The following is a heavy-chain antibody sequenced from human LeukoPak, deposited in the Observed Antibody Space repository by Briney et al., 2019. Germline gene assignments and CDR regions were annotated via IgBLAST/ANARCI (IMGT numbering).Heavy chain of an antibody. CDR3: ARALGIDDFWSGYYTGILDY. CDR2: MNPNSGNT. CDR1: GYTFTSYD. J-gene: IGHJ4*02. Sequence: ASVKVSCKASGYTFTSYDINWVRQATGQGLEWMGWMNPNSGNTGYAQKFQGRVTITRNTSISTAYMELSSLRSEDTAVYYCARALGIDDFWSGYYTGILDYWGQGTLVTVSS. V-gene: IGHV1-8*03. D-gene: IGHD3-3*01.